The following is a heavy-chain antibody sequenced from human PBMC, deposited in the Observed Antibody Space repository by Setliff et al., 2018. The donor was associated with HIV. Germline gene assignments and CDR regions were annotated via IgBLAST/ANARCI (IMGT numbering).Heavy chain of an antibody. Sequence: PSETLSLTCTVSGGSISSSSYYWIWVRQPPGEGLEWIGNIYYSGSTYYNPSLKSRTTISVDTSQNQFSLKLTSVTAAGTAVYYCASQGRSGWLWGGFVSWGQGTLVTVSS. CDR1: GGSISSSSYY. J-gene: IGHJ4*02. CDR3: ASQGRSGWLWGGFVS. V-gene: IGHV4-39*01. CDR2: IYYSGST. D-gene: IGHD6-19*01.